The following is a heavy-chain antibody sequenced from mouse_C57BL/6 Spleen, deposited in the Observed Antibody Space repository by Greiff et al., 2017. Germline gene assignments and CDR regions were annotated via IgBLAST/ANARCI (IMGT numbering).Heavy chain of an antibody. CDR3: ARDGSSYGAMDY. J-gene: IGHJ4*01. CDR1: GYTFTSYW. Sequence: QVQLQQPGTELVKPGASVKLSCKASGYTFTSYWMHWVKQRPGQGLEWIGNINPSNGGTNYNEKFKSKATLTVDKSSSTAYMQLSSLTSEDSAVYDCARDGSSYGAMDYWGQGTSVTVSS. CDR2: INPSNGGT. D-gene: IGHD1-1*01. V-gene: IGHV1-53*01.